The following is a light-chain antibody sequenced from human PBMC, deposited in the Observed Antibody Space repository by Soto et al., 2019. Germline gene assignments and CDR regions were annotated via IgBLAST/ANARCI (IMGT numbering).Light chain of an antibody. V-gene: IGKV3-11*01. CDR2: DAS. Sequence: EIVLTQSPATLSLSPGERATLSCRASQNVNSYFAWYQQKPGQAPRLLIYDASNRATGIPARFSGSGSGTDFTLTISSLEPEYFAIYYCQQRSDWPVTFGQGTKVDIK. CDR3: QQRSDWPVT. J-gene: IGKJ1*01. CDR1: QNVNSY.